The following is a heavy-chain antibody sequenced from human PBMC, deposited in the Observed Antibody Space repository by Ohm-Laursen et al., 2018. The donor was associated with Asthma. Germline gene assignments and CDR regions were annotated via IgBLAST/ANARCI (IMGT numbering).Heavy chain of an antibody. CDR3: AKTTGTSSRTSDY. CDR1: GFTFSSYA. CDR2: IGGSSGST. J-gene: IGHJ4*02. D-gene: IGHD1-1*01. Sequence: SLRLSCAASGFTFSSYAMSWVRQAPGKGLEWDSGIGGSSGSTYYAESVKGRFTISRDNSKDTLFLQMNSLRAEDTAVYYCAKTTGTSSRTSDYWGQGTLVTVSS. V-gene: IGHV3-23*01.